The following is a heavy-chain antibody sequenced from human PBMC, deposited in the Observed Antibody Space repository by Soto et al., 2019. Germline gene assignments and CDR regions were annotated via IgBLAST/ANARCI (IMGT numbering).Heavy chain of an antibody. CDR3: ARAAPRYCSGGSCYSGSDY. J-gene: IGHJ4*02. Sequence: SETLSLTCAVYGGSFSGYYWSWIRQPPGKGLEWIGEINHSGSTNYNPSLKSRVTISVDTSKNQFSRKLSSVTAADTAVYYCARAAPRYCSGGSCYSGSDYWGQGTLVTVSS. CDR1: GGSFSGYY. D-gene: IGHD2-15*01. V-gene: IGHV4-34*01. CDR2: INHSGST.